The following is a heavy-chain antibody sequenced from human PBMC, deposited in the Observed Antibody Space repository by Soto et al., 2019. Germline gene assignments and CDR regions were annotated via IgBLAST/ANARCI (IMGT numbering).Heavy chain of an antibody. V-gene: IGHV4-59*13. CDR1: GGSISTYY. CDR3: ASAQSFEFHNWFAP. CDR2: IYYTGNT. D-gene: IGHD3-10*01. Sequence: QVQLQESGPGLVKPSETLSLTCTVTGGSISTYYWSWIRQPPGKGLEWIGHIYYTGNTNYNPSLKSRVTVSVDTSTNRFSLRLRSVSAADTAVYYCASAQSFEFHNWFAPWGQGTLVTASS. J-gene: IGHJ5*02.